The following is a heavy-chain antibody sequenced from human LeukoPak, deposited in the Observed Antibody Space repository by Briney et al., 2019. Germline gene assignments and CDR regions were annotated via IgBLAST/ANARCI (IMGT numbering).Heavy chain of an antibody. V-gene: IGHV3-23*01. J-gene: IGHJ6*01. D-gene: IGHD4-11*01. Sequence: GGSLRLSCAASGFTFSSYAMSWVRQAPGKGLEWVSAISGSGGSTYYADSVKGRFTISRDNSKNTLYLQMNSLRAEDTAVYYCAKCSVTXRXXXXXYXXDVXGXGTTVTV. CDR3: AKCSVTXRXXXXXYXXDV. CDR2: ISGSGGST. CDR1: GFTFSSYA.